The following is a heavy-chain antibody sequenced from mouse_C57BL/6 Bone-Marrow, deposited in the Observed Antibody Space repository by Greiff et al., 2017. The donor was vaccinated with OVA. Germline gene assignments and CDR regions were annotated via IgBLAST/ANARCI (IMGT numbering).Heavy chain of an antibody. Sequence: VQLKESGPGLVQPSQSLSITCTVSGFSLTSYGVHWVRQSPGKGLEWLGVIWSGGSTDYNAAFISRLSISKDNSKSQVFFKMNSLQADDTAIYYCARNYGLYYGNRYYFDYWGQGTTLTVSS. J-gene: IGHJ2*01. D-gene: IGHD2-1*01. CDR2: IWSGGST. CDR3: ARNYGLYYGNRYYFDY. V-gene: IGHV2-2*01. CDR1: GFSLTSYG.